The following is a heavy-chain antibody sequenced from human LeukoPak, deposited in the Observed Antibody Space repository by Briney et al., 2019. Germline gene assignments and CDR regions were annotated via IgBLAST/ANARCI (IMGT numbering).Heavy chain of an antibody. Sequence: GRSLRLSCAASRFTFSDYAIHWVRQAPGKGLEWVAVISYDGSNKYYADSVKGRFTISRDNSKDTVYLQMNSLRAEDTAVYYCARDRYYYDSSGYYDYWGQGTLVTVSS. V-gene: IGHV3-30*04. CDR2: ISYDGSNK. J-gene: IGHJ4*02. CDR3: ARDRYYYDSSGYYDY. CDR1: RFTFSDYA. D-gene: IGHD3-22*01.